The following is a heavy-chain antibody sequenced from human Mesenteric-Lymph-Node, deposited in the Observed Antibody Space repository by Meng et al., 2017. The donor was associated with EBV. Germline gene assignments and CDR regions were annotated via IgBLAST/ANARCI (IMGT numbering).Heavy chain of an antibody. D-gene: IGHD6-19*01. Sequence: QVQRKESGPGLVKPSGTLPLTCAFPGDSISISRWWGWVRQPPVKGLEWIGEISHSGRTTYNPSLKSRVTISADKSKNQFSLKLNSVTAADTAVYYCARSPGWYSLDYWGQGTLVTVSS. CDR3: ARSPGWYSLDY. J-gene: IGHJ4*02. CDR2: ISHSGRT. V-gene: IGHV4-4*02. CDR1: GDSISISRW.